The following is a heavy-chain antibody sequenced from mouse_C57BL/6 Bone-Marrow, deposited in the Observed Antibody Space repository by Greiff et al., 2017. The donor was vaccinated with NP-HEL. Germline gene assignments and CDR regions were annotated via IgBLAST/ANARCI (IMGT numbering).Heavy chain of an antibody. CDR1: GYTFTSYW. CDR2: IYPGNSDT. J-gene: IGHJ1*03. Sequence: VQLKQSGTVLARPGASVKMSCKTSGYTFTSYWMHWVKQRPGQGLEWIGAIYPGNSDTSYNQKFTGKAKLTAVTSTSTAYMELSSLTNEDSAVYYSTGLLWGYFDVWGTGTTVTVSS. V-gene: IGHV1-5*01. CDR3: TGLLWGYFDV. D-gene: IGHD2-1*01.